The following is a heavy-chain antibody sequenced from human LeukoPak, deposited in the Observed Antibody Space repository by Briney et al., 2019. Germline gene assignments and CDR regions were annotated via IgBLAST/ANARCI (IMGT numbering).Heavy chain of an antibody. D-gene: IGHD3-10*01. V-gene: IGHV3-66*01. CDR1: GFTVSSNY. CDR3: ARVRGFGDLGGFDY. J-gene: IGHJ4*02. Sequence: GGSLRLSCAASGFTVSSNYMSWVRQAPGKGLEWVSVIYSGGSTYYADSVKGRFTISRDNSKNTLYLQMNSLRADDTAVYYCARVRGFGDLGGFDYWGQGTLVTVSS. CDR2: IYSGGST.